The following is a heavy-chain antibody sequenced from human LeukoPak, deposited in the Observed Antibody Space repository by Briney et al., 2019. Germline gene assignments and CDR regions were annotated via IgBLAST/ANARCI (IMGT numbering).Heavy chain of an antibody. CDR3: ARVPGYCSGGSCPIYGYYYYYGMDV. Sequence: SETLSLTCTVSGGSISSYYWSWIRQPPGKGLEWIGYIYYSGSTNYPPSLKSRVTISVDTSKNQFSLKLSSVTAADTAVYYCARVPGYCSGGSCPIYGYYYYYGMDVWGQGTTVTVSS. CDR1: GGSISSYY. CDR2: IYYSGST. D-gene: IGHD2-15*01. J-gene: IGHJ6*02. V-gene: IGHV4-59*01.